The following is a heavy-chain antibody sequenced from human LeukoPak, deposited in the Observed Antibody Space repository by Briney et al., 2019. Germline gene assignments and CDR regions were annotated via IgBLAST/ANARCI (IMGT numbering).Heavy chain of an antibody. CDR1: GYTFTSYY. CDR2: INPSGGST. Sequence: GASVKVSCKASGYTFTSYYMHWVRQAPGQGLEWMGIINPSGGSTSYAQKFQGRVTMTRDMSTSTVYMELSSLRPEDTAVYYCARDLYFDYSNLLTLGYWGQGTLVTVSS. CDR3: ARDLYFDYSNLLTLGY. V-gene: IGHV1-46*01. D-gene: IGHD4-11*01. J-gene: IGHJ4*02.